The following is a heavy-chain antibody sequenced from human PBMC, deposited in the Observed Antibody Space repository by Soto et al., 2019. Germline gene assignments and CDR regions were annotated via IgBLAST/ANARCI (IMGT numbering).Heavy chain of an antibody. CDR2: INHSGST. CDR1: GGSFSCYY. D-gene: IGHD3-22*01. J-gene: IGHJ6*02. Sequence: SETLSLTCAVYGGSFSCYYWSWIRQPPGKGLEWIGEINHSGSTNYNPSLKSRVTISVDTSKNQFSLKLSSVTAADTAVYYCARGXTMIVVAPAVYYYGMDVWGQGTTVTVSS. V-gene: IGHV4-34*01. CDR3: ARGXTMIVVAPAVYYYGMDV.